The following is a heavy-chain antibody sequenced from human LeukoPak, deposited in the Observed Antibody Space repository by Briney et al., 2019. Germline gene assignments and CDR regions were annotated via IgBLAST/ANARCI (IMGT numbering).Heavy chain of an antibody. CDR2: IYYSGST. J-gene: IGHJ4*02. CDR1: GGSISSYY. V-gene: IGHV4-59*01. CDR3: ARSHPPHHPLY. Sequence: PSETLSFTCTVSGGSISSYYWSWIRQPPGKGLEWIGYIYYSGSTNYNPSLKSRVAISVDTSKNQFSLKLSSVTAADTAVYYCARSHPPHHPLYWGQGTLVTVSS.